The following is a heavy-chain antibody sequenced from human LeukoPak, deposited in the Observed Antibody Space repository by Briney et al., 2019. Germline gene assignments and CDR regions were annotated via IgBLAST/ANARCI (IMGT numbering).Heavy chain of an antibody. Sequence: ASVKVSCKASGYVFPNYDINWVRQATGQGLEWMGWMNPKTGNTGYAQKFQGRVTMTRDTSTNTAYMELSSLRLEDTAVYYCARDQYPYGLDVWGQGTTATVSS. CDR1: GYVFPNYD. CDR3: ARDQYPYGLDV. J-gene: IGHJ6*02. CDR2: MNPKTGNT. V-gene: IGHV1-8*01. D-gene: IGHD2-2*01.